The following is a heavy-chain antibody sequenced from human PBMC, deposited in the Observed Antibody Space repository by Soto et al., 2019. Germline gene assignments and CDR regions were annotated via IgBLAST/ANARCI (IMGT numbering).Heavy chain of an antibody. CDR2: IYYSGST. CDR1: GGSVSSGSYY. V-gene: IGHV4-61*01. D-gene: IGHD4-17*01. Sequence: SETLSLTCTVSGGSVSSGSYYWSWIRQPPGKGLEWIGYIYYSGSTNYNPSLKSRVTTSVDTSKNQFSLKLSSVTAADTAVYYCARSLGVFGTVTLAFDIWGQGTMVTVSS. CDR3: ARSLGVFGTVTLAFDI. J-gene: IGHJ3*02.